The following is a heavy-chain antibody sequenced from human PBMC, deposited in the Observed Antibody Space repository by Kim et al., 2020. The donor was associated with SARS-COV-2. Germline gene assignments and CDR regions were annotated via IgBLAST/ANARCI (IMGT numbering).Heavy chain of an antibody. J-gene: IGHJ3*02. V-gene: IGHV4-34*01. D-gene: IGHD3-10*01. Sequence: TPSLKSRVPITVDTSKNKFSRKLSSVTAADTAVYYGARAVWFGRGAFDIWGQGTMVTVSS. CDR3: ARAVWFGRGAFDI.